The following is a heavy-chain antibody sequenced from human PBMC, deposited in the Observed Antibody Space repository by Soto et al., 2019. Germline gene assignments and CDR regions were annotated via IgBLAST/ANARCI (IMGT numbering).Heavy chain of an antibody. CDR1: GFTFSRFW. D-gene: IGHD4-17*01. V-gene: IGHV3-74*01. CDR2: ASPDGTST. Sequence: EVQLVESGGTLVQPGGSLRLSCAASGFTFSRFWMHWVRQAPGKGLEWVSRASPDGTSTSYADSVKGRFTISRDNSKNTLYLQMNSLRAEDTAVYYCARDSIPYGDYAWFDPWGQGTLVTVSS. CDR3: ARDSIPYGDYAWFDP. J-gene: IGHJ5*02.